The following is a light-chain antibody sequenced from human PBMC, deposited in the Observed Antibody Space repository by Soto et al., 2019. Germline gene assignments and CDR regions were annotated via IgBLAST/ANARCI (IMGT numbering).Light chain of an antibody. Sequence: QSALTQPASVSGSPGQSITISCTGTSSDVGAYDYVSWYQQHPGKAPKLMIYDVSNRPSGVSNRFSGSKSVNTASLTISGRQAEDEAEYYCCSYPTSNTLVFGGGTKVTVL. CDR3: CSYPTSNTLV. CDR1: SSDVGAYDY. CDR2: DVS. V-gene: IGLV2-14*01. J-gene: IGLJ2*01.